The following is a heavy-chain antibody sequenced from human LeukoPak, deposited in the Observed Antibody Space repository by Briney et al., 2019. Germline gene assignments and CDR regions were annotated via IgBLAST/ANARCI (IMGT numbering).Heavy chain of an antibody. CDR3: ARRKIGVTMIGVAKGWFDP. V-gene: IGHV4-34*01. Sequence: SETLSLTCAVYGGSFSGYYWSWIRQPPGKGLEWMGEINHSGSTNYNPSLKGRVTISVDTSKNQFSLKLSSVTAADTAVYYCARRKIGVTMIGVAKGWFDPWGQGTLVTVSS. CDR1: GGSFSGYY. CDR2: INHSGST. D-gene: IGHD3-22*01. J-gene: IGHJ5*02.